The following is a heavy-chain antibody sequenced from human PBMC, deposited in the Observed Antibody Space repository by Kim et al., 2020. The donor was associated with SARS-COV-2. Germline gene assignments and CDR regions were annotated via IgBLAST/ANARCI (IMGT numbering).Heavy chain of an antibody. Sequence: YYPDPVKGLITLYRDNAKNSLYLQMNSLRAEDTAVYYCARVEGVITSFDYWGQGTLVTVSS. D-gene: IGHD3-10*01. J-gene: IGHJ4*02. V-gene: IGHV3-21*01. CDR3: ARVEGVITSFDY.